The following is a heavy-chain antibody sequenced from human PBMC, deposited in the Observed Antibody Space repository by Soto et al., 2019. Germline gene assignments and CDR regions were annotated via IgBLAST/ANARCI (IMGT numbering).Heavy chain of an antibody. D-gene: IGHD2-15*01. CDR1: GYSFTSYC. V-gene: IGHV5-10-1*01. Sequence: GESLKISCKGSGYSFTSYCISWVRPMRGEGLEWVGRIDPSGSYTNYSPSFQGHVTISADKSISTAYLQWSSLKASDTAMYYCARHQGQVVYYGMDVWGQGTTVTVSS. CDR3: ARHQGQVVYYGMDV. J-gene: IGHJ6*02. CDR2: IDPSGSYT.